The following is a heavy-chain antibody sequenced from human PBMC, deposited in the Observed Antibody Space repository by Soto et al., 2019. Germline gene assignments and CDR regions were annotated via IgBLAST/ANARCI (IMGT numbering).Heavy chain of an antibody. CDR3: ARLGGSYAVPHFDY. Sequence: PSETLSLTCTVSGGSISSGDYYWSWIHQPPGKGLEWIGYIYYSGSTNYNPSLKSRVTISVDTSKNQFSLKLSSVTAADTAVYYCARLGGSYAVPHFDYWGQGTLVTVSS. CDR2: IYYSGST. CDR1: GGSISSGDYY. V-gene: IGHV4-30-4*01. D-gene: IGHD1-26*01. J-gene: IGHJ4*02.